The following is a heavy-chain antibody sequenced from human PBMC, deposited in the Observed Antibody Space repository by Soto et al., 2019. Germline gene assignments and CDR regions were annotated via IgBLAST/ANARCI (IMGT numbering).Heavy chain of an antibody. CDR1: GLPFRGIA. CDR2: VSIGGST. Sequence: DVQLLESGGGLLQPEGSLSLSGAASGLPFRGIAMGWVRQGPGKGLEWVAVVSIGGSTHYADSVRGRFTISRDNSKNTLSLQMNSLTAEDTAVYFCAKRRGAGGHFDYWGQGALVTVSS. D-gene: IGHD2-15*01. CDR3: AKRRGAGGHFDY. J-gene: IGHJ4*02. V-gene: IGHV3-23*01.